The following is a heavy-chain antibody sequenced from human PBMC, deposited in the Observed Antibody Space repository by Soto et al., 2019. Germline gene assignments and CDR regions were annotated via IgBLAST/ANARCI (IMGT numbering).Heavy chain of an antibody. D-gene: IGHD3-22*01. Sequence: ASVKVSCKASGYTFTGYYMHWVRQAPGQGLEWMGWINPNSGGTNYAQKFQGRVTMTRDTSISTAYMELSRLRSDDTAVYYCARDLDMRVVVFCGLNYWGQGTLVTVSS. CDR3: ARDLDMRVVVFCGLNY. CDR2: INPNSGGT. V-gene: IGHV1-2*02. CDR1: GYTFTGYY. J-gene: IGHJ4*02.